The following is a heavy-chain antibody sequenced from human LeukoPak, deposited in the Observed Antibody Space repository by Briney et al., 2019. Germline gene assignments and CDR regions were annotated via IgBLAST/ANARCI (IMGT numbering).Heavy chain of an antibody. CDR1: GFTFSSYS. V-gene: IGHV3-23*01. CDR3: VKDILGWTFEP. J-gene: IGHJ5*02. D-gene: IGHD4-23*01. CDR2: GLGSDGRT. Sequence: GGSLRLSCAASGFTFSSYSMTWVRQAPGKGLEWVAGLGSDGRTHYRDSVRGRFTISRDNFKNTVYLDMNTLRGADTALYYCVKDILGWTFEPWGQGTQVTVAS.